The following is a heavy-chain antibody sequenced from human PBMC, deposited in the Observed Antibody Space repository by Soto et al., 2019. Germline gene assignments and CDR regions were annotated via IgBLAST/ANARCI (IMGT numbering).Heavy chain of an antibody. Sequence: VQLLESGGGLVQPGGSLRLSCAASGFTFSSYAMNWVRQTPGEGLEWVSGISDSGGSPYYADSVKGRFTISRDNSKNTLYLQMDSLRAEDTGVYYCARYALGLSPWWYKWFDRWGQGTLVSVSS. J-gene: IGHJ5*02. V-gene: IGHV3-23*01. CDR2: ISDSGGSP. CDR1: GFTFSSYA. CDR3: ARYALGLSPWWYKWFDR. D-gene: IGHD2-8*02.